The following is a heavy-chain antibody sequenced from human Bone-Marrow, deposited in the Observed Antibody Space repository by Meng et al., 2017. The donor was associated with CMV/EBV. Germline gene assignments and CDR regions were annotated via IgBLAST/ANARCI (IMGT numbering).Heavy chain of an antibody. J-gene: IGHJ6*02. V-gene: IGHV3-30-3*01. Sequence: GGSLRLSCAASGFTFSSYAMHWVRQAPGKGLEWVAIISYDGSKKYYADSVKGRFTISRDKSKSTLYLQMNSLRAEDRAVYYCARGRYYDFWSGYYFSGMDVWGQGTTVTVSS. CDR2: ISYDGSKK. CDR1: GFTFSSYA. D-gene: IGHD3-3*01. CDR3: ARGRYYDFWSGYYFSGMDV.